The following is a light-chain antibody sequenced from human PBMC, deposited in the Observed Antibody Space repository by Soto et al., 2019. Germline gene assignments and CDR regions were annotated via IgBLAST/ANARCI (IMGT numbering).Light chain of an antibody. Sequence: IVLTHSPATLSWSPWERATLPCRASQGILSHLDWFQQKPGQAPRLLIYAPSNRASGVPARFRGSGSGTDFTLTISSLEPEDFAVYYCQQRYTWPLSFGGGTKVEIK. J-gene: IGKJ4*01. CDR2: APS. CDR3: QQRYTWPLS. V-gene: IGKV3-11*01. CDR1: QGILSH.